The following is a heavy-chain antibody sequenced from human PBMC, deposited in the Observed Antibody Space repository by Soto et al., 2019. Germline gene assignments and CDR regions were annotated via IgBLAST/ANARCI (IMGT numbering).Heavy chain of an antibody. CDR2: ISYDGSNK. J-gene: IGHJ6*02. CDR1: GFTFSSYG. Sequence: PGGSLRLSCAASGFTFSSYGMHWVRQAPGKGLEWVAVISYDGSNKYYADSVKGRFTISRDNSKNTLYLQMNSLRAEDTAVYYCAKDMPSSSSWWVRRSYYYYGMDVWGQGTTVTVSS. CDR3: AKDMPSSSSWWVRRSYYYYGMDV. V-gene: IGHV3-30*18. D-gene: IGHD6-13*01.